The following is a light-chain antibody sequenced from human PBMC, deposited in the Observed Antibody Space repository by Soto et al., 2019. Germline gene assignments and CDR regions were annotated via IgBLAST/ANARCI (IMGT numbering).Light chain of an antibody. CDR1: TSDVGSYNL. Sequence: QSALTQPASVSGSPGQSITISCTGTTSDVGSYNLVSWYQQHPGKAPKLIIYEVSERPSGVSTRFSGSKSGNMASLTISGLQVEDEAESYCCTYATPRQFGGGTKLTVL. J-gene: IGLJ2*01. CDR2: EVS. CDR3: CTYATPRQ. V-gene: IGLV2-23*02.